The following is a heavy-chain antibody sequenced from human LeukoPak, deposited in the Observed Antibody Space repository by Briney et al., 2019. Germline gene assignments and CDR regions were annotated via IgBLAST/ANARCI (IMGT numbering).Heavy chain of an antibody. CDR1: GGSISSSSYY. CDR2: IYYSGST. D-gene: IGHD1-26*01. V-gene: IGHV4-39*01. J-gene: IGHJ3*02. CDR3: ARLSDDAFDI. Sequence: SETLSLTCTVSGGSISSSSYYWGWIRQPPGKGLEWIGSIYYSGSTYYNPSLKSRVTISVDTSKNQFSLKLSSVTAADTAVYYCARLSDDAFDIWGQGTMDTVSS.